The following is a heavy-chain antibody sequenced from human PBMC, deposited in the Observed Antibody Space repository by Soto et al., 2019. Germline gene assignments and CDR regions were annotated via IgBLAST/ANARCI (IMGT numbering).Heavy chain of an antibody. CDR1: GFTFSSSA. Sequence: TGGSLRLSCAVSGFTFSSSAMAWVRQAPGKGLEWVSGISGSGALTYYADSVKGRFTISRDNSKNTLYLQMNSLRADDTAIYYCARSPSRYLEYWGQGTLVTVSS. J-gene: IGHJ4*02. V-gene: IGHV3-23*01. CDR2: ISGSGALT. CDR3: ARSPSRYLEY.